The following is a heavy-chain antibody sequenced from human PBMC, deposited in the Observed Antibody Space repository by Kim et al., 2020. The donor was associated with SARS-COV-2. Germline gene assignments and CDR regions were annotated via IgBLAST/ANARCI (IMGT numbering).Heavy chain of an antibody. J-gene: IGHJ6*02. V-gene: IGHV1-69*01. CDR3: ASSVGYYYYYGMDV. Sequence: AQKFQGRVTITADESTSTAYMELSSLRSEDTAVYYCASSVGYYYYYGMDVWGQGTTVTVSS.